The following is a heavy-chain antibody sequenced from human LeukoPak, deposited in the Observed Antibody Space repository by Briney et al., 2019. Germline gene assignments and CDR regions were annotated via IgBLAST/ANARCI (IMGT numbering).Heavy chain of an antibody. CDR1: GFTFSSYS. D-gene: IGHD1-7*01. J-gene: IGHJ4*02. CDR3: AKSYNWNYVRPFDY. V-gene: IGHV3-7*03. CDR2: IKQDGSEK. Sequence: PGGSPRLSCAASGFTFSSYSMNWVRQAPGKGLECVANIKQDGSEKYYVDSVKGRFTISRDNTKNSLYLQMNSLRAEDTAVYYCAKSYNWNYVRPFDYWGQGTLVTVSS.